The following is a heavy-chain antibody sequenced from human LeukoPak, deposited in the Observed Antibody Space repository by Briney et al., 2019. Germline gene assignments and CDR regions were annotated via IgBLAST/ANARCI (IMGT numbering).Heavy chain of an antibody. V-gene: IGHV4-4*07. CDR3: ASAYYYYYGMDV. J-gene: IGHJ6*02. CDR1: GGSISSYF. CDR2: IYSSGST. Sequence: SETLSLTCTVSGGSISSYFWSWIRQPAGKGLEWIGRIYSSGSTNYNPSLKSRVSMSVDTSKNQFSLKLNSVTAADTAVYYCASAYYYYYGMDVWGQGTTVTVSS.